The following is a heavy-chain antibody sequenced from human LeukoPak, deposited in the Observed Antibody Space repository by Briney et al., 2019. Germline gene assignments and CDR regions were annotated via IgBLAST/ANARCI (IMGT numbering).Heavy chain of an antibody. D-gene: IGHD2-2*01. V-gene: IGHV1-18*01. J-gene: IGHJ5*02. Sequence: ASVKVSCKATGCSFTSYDISWVRQAPGQGLEWMGWISAYNGNTNYAQKLQGRVTMTTDTSTSTAYMELRSLRSDDTAVYYCARWYCSSTSCPTDPWGQGTLVTVSS. CDR3: ARWYCSSTSCPTDP. CDR1: GCSFTSYD. CDR2: ISAYNGNT.